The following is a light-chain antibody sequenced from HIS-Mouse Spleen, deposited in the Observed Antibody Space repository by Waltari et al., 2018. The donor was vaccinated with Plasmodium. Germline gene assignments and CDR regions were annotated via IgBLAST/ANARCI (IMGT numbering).Light chain of an antibody. CDR1: SSDVGGYNY. CDR3: SSYAGSNNLV. Sequence: QSALTQPPSASGSPGQSVTISCTGTSSDVGGYNYVSWYQQHPGKAPKLMIYEVSKRPSGVPDRFSGSKSGNTASRTVSGRQAEDEADYYCSSYAGSNNLVFGGGTKLTAL. CDR2: EVS. V-gene: IGLV2-8*01. J-gene: IGLJ2*01.